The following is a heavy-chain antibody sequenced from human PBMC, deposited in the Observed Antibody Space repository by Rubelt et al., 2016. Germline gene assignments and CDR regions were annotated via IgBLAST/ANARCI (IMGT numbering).Heavy chain of an antibody. CDR1: GYNFSSFD. V-gene: IGHV1-8*01. J-gene: IGHJ4*02. Sequence: QVQLVQSGAEVKKPGASVKVSCKTSGYNFSSFDIVWVRQAAGQGPEWMGWMSPTAGATGYAQDYQGRLSFSRDTSINTAFRESDNSKRRETAVYFSDSLTEYLRDRWGQGTLVLVSS. CDR3: DSLTEYLRDR. D-gene: IGHD1-26*01. CDR2: MSPTAGAT.